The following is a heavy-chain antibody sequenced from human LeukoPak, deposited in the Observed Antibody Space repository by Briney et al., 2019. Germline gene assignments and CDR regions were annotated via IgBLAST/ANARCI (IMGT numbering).Heavy chain of an antibody. CDR1: GGSFSGYY. D-gene: IGHD6-13*01. V-gene: IGHV4-34*01. CDR2: INHSGST. Sequence: SETLSLTCAVYGGSFSGYYWSWIRQPPGKGLEWIGEINHSGSTNYNPSLKSRVTISVDTSKNQFSLKLSSVTAADTAVYYCARETPSIAAAGANWFDPWGQGTLVTVSS. CDR3: ARETPSIAAAGANWFDP. J-gene: IGHJ5*02.